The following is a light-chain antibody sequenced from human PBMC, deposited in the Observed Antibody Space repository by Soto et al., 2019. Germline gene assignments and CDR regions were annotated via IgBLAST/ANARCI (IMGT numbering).Light chain of an antibody. CDR3: QQYGSSPPWP. CDR1: QTVSSNY. V-gene: IGKV3-20*01. J-gene: IGKJ1*01. Sequence: EIVLTQSPGTLSLSPGERATLSCRASQTVSSNYLVWYQQKPGQAPRLLIHVASSRATGIPDRFSGSGSGTDFSLTISRMEPEDVAVYYCQQYGSSPPWPFGQGTKVEIK. CDR2: VAS.